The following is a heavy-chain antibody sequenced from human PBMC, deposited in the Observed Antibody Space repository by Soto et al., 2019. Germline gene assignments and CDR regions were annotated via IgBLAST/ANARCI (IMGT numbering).Heavy chain of an antibody. D-gene: IGHD2-2*01. J-gene: IGHJ5*02. V-gene: IGHV5-51*01. Sequence: GGSLEIYCKGFGYGFSIYCIGWVRQKPGQGLEWMGIIYPSDSDTRYSPSFQGQVTISADKSISTAYLQWSSLKASDTAMYYCARSLPTANISRFDPWGQGTLVTVSS. CDR2: IYPSDSDT. CDR3: ARSLPTANISRFDP. CDR1: GYGFSIYC.